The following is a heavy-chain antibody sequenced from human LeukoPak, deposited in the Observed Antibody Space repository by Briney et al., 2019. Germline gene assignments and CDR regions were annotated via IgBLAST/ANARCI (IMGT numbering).Heavy chain of an antibody. CDR2: ISWNRGSI. V-gene: IGHV3-9*01. CDR1: GFTFDDYD. CDR3: AKADRYGDHFDY. Sequence: PGRSLRLSCAASGFTFDDYDMHWVRQAPGKGLEGVSGISWNRGSIVYADSVKGRFTISRDNAKTSLYLQMNSLTAEDTALYYCAKADRYGDHFDYWGQGTLVTVSS. J-gene: IGHJ4*02. D-gene: IGHD4-17*01.